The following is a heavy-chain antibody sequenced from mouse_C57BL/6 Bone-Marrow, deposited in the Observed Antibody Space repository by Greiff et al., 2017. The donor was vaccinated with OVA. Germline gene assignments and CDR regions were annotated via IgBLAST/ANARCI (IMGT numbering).Heavy chain of an antibody. CDR3: ARRPSNTHDAMDY. J-gene: IGHJ4*01. CDR2: IHPNSGST. CDR1: GYTFTSYW. Sequence: QVQLQQPGAELVKPGASVKLSCKASGYTFTSYWMHWVKQRPGQGLEWIGMIHPNSGSTNYNEKFKSKATLTVDKSSSTAYMQLSSLTSEDSAVYYCARRPSNTHDAMDYWGQGTSVTVSS. V-gene: IGHV1-64*01. D-gene: IGHD5-1-1*01.